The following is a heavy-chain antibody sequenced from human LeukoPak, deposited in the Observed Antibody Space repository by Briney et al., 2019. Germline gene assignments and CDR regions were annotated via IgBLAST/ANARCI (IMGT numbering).Heavy chain of an antibody. D-gene: IGHD3-16*01. CDR2: IGGSGDST. Sequence: GGSLRLSCAASGFTVITNYMSWVRQAPGKGLEWVSAIGGSGDSTYYADSVKGRFTISRDNSKNTLYLQMNSLRAEDTAVYYCAKQFRGGAIDYWGQGTLVTVSS. V-gene: IGHV3-23*01. CDR3: AKQFRGGAIDY. J-gene: IGHJ4*02. CDR1: GFTVITNY.